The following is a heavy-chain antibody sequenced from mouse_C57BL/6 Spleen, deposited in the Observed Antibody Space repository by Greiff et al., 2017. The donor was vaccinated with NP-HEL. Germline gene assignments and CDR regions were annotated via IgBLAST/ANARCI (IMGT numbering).Heavy chain of an antibody. V-gene: IGHV1-52*01. D-gene: IGHD6-1*01. CDR1: GYTFTSYW. CDR3: AASRGAMDY. Sequence: QVQLQQPGAELVRPGSSVKLSCKASGYTFTSYWMHWVKQRPIQGLEWIGNIDPSDSEAHYNQKFKDKATLTVDESSSTAYMQLSSLTSEDSAVYYCAASRGAMDYWGQGTSVTVSS. CDR2: IDPSDSEA. J-gene: IGHJ4*01.